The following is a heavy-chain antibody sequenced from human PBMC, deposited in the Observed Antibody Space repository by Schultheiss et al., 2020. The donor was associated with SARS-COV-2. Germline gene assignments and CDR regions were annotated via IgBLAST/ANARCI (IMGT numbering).Heavy chain of an antibody. D-gene: IGHD2-15*01. CDR2: ISGSNTYT. J-gene: IGHJ6*02. CDR1: GFIFSDYY. CDR3: ARDLVVAAIAYYGMDV. V-gene: IGHV3-11*06. Sequence: GGSLRLSCTASGFIFSDYYMSWIRQAPGKGLEWVSYISGSNTYTSYADSVKGRFTISRDNAKNSLSLEMNSLRAEDTAVYYCARDLVVAAIAYYGMDVWGQGTTVTVSS.